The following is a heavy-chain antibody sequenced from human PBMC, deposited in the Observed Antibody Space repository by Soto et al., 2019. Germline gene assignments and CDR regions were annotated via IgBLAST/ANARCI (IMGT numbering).Heavy chain of an antibody. J-gene: IGHJ4*02. CDR2: IGRVSTYI. Sequence: QLVESGGGLVKPGVSLRLSCVASGFPFSRFSLNWIRQAPGKGLEWVSSIGRVSTYIYYADSVRGRFTVSRDNDKNSVYLQMNGLTAEDSGIYYCARVTAGSGSYQIDLWGKGPLVTVSA. CDR1: GFPFSRFS. CDR3: ARVTAGSGSYQIDL. V-gene: IGHV3-21*02. D-gene: IGHD3-10*01.